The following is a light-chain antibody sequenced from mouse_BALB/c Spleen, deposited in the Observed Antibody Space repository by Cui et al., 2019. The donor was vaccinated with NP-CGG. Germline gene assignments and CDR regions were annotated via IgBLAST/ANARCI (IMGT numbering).Light chain of an antibody. CDR1: TGAITTSNY. Sequence: QAVVTQESALTTSPGETVTLTCRSSTGAITTSNYANWVQEKPDHLFTGLIGGTNNRAPGVPARFSGSLIGDKAALTITGAQTEDEAIYFCALWYGNHCVFGGGTKLTVL. CDR3: ALWYGNHCV. V-gene: IGLV1*01. CDR2: GTN. J-gene: IGLJ1*01.